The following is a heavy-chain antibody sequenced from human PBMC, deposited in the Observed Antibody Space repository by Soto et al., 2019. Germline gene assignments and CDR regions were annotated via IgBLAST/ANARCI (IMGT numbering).Heavy chain of an antibody. J-gene: IGHJ5*01. CDR1: GFTFSSYA. D-gene: IGHD3-10*01. Sequence: EVQFLDSGGGLVQPGGSLRLSCAASGFTFSSYAMSWVRQAPGKGLEWVSSISGSGNSRYYADSVKGRFTISRDNSKNTLFLQMNSLRAEDTAVYYCAKGPQLDYYGSGSYSDSWGQGTLVTVSS. CDR2: ISGSGNSR. CDR3: AKGPQLDYYGSGSYSDS. V-gene: IGHV3-23*01.